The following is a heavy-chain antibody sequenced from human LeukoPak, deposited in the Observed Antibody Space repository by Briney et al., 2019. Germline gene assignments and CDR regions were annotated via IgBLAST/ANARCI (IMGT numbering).Heavy chain of an antibody. CDR2: INHSGST. D-gene: IGHD3-10*01. V-gene: IGHV4-34*01. CDR1: GGSFSGYY. J-gene: IGHJ3*02. CDR3: ARGRSYYGSGSRRLGAAFDI. Sequence: SETLSLTCAVYGGSFSGYYWSWIRQPPGKGLEWIGEINHSGSTNYNPSLKSRVTISVDTSKNQFSLKLSSVTAADTAVYYCARGRSYYGSGSRRLGAAFDICGQGTMVTVSS.